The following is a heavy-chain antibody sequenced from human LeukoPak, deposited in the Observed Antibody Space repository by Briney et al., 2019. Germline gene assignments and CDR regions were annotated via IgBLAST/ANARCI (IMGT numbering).Heavy chain of an antibody. D-gene: IGHD3-3*01. J-gene: IGHJ6*02. V-gene: IGHV3-23*01. CDR1: GFTFSSYA. CDR3: ARVVGVVIIAYYGMDV. Sequence: PGGSLRLSCAASGFTFSSYAMSWVRQAPGKGLEWVSAISGSGGSTYYADSVKGRFTISRDNAKNSLYLQMNSLRAEDTAVYYCARVVGVVIIAYYGMDVWGQGTTVTVSS. CDR2: ISGSGGST.